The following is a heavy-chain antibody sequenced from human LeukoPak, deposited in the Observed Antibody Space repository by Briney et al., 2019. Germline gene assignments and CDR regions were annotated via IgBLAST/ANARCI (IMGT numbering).Heavy chain of an antibody. CDR2: ISGSGGST. CDR3: AKDRNSGSYRLAFDI. CDR1: GFTFSSYG. D-gene: IGHD1-26*01. V-gene: IGHV3-23*01. J-gene: IGHJ3*02. Sequence: PGGSLRLSCAAPGFTFSSYGMSWVRQAPGKGLEWVSAISGSGGSTYYADSVKGRFTISRDNSKNTLYLQMNSLRAEDTAVYYCAKDRNSGSYRLAFDIWGQGTMVTVSS.